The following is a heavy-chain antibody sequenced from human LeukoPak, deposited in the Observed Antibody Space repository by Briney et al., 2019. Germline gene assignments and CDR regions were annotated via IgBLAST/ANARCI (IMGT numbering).Heavy chain of an antibody. V-gene: IGHV1-2*02. J-gene: IGHJ6*02. CDR3: ARNLYTYGFSRGMDV. CDR2: INPNTGVT. Sequence: ASVKVSCKASGYTFTGYYMHWVRQAPGQGLEWVGWINPNTGVTNCAQRFQGRVTMTRNASINTAYMELSRLGSDDTAVYYCARNLYTYGFSRGMDVWGQGTTLTVSS. D-gene: IGHD5-18*01. CDR1: GYTFTGYY.